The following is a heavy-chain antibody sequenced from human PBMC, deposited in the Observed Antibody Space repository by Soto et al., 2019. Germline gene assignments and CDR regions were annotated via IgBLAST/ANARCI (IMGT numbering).Heavy chain of an antibody. Sequence: EVQLLESGGGLVQPGGSLRLSCAASGFTFSRLAMTWVRQTPGKGLEWVSLTSVSGDTTYYADSVKGRFTISRDNSKSTLYLQMNSLRAEDTAVYYCAKPTGTHYFFDYWGQGTLVTVSS. CDR3: AKPTGTHYFFDY. CDR1: GFTFSRLA. CDR2: TSVSGDTT. D-gene: IGHD1-7*01. J-gene: IGHJ4*02. V-gene: IGHV3-23*01.